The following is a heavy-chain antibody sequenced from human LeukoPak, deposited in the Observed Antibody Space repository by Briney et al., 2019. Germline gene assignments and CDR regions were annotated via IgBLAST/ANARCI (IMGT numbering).Heavy chain of an antibody. Sequence: PGGSLRLSCEGSGFKFVSYWMSWVRQAPERGLEWVANIKQDGSEKYYAGSVRGRFTISRDNANDSLYLQMNSLRAEDTAVYYCARDRGGSDYYYGMDVWGQGTTVTVSS. CDR3: ARDRGGSDYYYGMDV. D-gene: IGHD3-10*01. V-gene: IGHV3-7*01. J-gene: IGHJ6*02. CDR2: IKQDGSEK. CDR1: GFKFVSYW.